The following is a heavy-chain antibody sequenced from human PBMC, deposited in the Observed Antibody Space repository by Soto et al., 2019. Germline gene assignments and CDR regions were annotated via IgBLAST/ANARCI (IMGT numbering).Heavy chain of an antibody. D-gene: IGHD1-26*01. CDR2: ISYDGSDK. CDR3: AKGSYSGRYSDFDY. Sequence: GGSLRLSCAASGFTFSSYGMFWVRQAPGRGLEWVAFISYDGSDKCSDSVKGRFTISRDNSKNTLYLQMNRLRAEDTAVYYCAKGSYSGRYSDFDYWGQGTLVTVSS. CDR1: GFTFSSYG. V-gene: IGHV3-30*18. J-gene: IGHJ4*02.